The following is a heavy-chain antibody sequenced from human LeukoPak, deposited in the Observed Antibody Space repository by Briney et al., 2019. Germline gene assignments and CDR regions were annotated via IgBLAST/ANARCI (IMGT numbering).Heavy chain of an antibody. V-gene: IGHV3-21*01. Sequence: GGSLRLSCAASGFTFSTYTMNWVRQAPGKGLEWVSSISNSATFIDYADSVKGRFTISRDNAKNSVYLQMSSLRAEDTAVYYCARALEWLLKWAFDYWGQGTLVTVSS. CDR3: ARALEWLLKWAFDY. CDR1: GFTFSTYT. D-gene: IGHD3-3*01. J-gene: IGHJ4*02. CDR2: ISNSATFI.